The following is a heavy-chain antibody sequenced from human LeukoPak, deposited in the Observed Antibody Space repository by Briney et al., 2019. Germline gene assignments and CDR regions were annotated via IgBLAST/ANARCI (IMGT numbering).Heavy chain of an antibody. V-gene: IGHV1-2*02. Sequence: ASVKLPCKASGYTFTGYYMHWVRQAPAQGLEWMGWVNPNSVGANYAQKFQGRVIMTRDTSISTAYMELSRLRSDDTAVYYCARSIAVAGIIWFDPWGQGTLVTVSS. J-gene: IGHJ5*02. CDR1: GYTFTGYY. CDR2: VNPNSVGA. CDR3: ARSIAVAGIIWFDP. D-gene: IGHD6-19*01.